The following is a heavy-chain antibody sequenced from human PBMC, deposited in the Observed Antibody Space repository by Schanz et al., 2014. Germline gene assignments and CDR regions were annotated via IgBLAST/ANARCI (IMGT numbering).Heavy chain of an antibody. Sequence: EVQLVESGGGLVQPGGSLRLSCAASGFTVSKNYMSWVRQAPGKGLEWVSIIYTDGSTYYADSVRDRFTISRDNSKNMLYLQINNLRAEDTAVYYCARGTDTAMEHRPFDYWGQGTPVTVSS. CDR1: GFTVSKNY. CDR3: ARGTDTAMEHRPFDY. V-gene: IGHV3-66*01. CDR2: IYTDGST. J-gene: IGHJ4*02. D-gene: IGHD5-18*01.